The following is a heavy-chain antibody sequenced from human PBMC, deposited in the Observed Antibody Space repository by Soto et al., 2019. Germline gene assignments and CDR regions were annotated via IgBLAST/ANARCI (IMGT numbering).Heavy chain of an antibody. CDR2: IDPSDSQT. V-gene: IGHV5-10-1*01. D-gene: IGHD3-22*01. Sequence: GESLKISCKGSGYSFAGYWITWVRQKPGKGLEWMGRIDPSDSQTYYSPSFRGHVTITVTKSITTVFLQWSSLRASDTAMYYCARQIYDSDTGPNFQYYFDSWGQGTPVTVSS. CDR1: GYSFAGYW. J-gene: IGHJ4*02. CDR3: ARQIYDSDTGPNFQYYFDS.